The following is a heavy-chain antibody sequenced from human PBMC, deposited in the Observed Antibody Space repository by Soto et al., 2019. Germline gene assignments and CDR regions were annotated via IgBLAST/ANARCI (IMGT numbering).Heavy chain of an antibody. V-gene: IGHV4-39*01. D-gene: IGHD6-13*01. J-gene: IGHJ6*02. CDR3: ARRPSIAAAGIPAYYYYYGMDV. CDR1: GGSISSSSYY. Sequence: PSETLSLTCTVSGGSISSSSYYWGWIRQPPGKGLEWIGSIYYSGSTYYNPSLKSRVTISVDTSKNQFSLKLSSVTAADTAGYFCARRPSIAAAGIPAYYYYYGMDVWGQGTTVTVSS. CDR2: IYYSGST.